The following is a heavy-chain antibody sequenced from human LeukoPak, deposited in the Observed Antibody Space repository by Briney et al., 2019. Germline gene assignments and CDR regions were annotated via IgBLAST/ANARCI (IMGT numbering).Heavy chain of an antibody. CDR3: ARDGVIGTTFDS. CDR2: VNQDGSDK. J-gene: IGHJ4*02. Sequence: PGGSLRLSCAASGFTFSSYWMHWVRQAPGKGLEWVANVNQDGSDKDYVDSVRGRFSISRDNAKNSLYLQMNSLRAEDTAVYYCARDGVIGTTFDSWGQGTLVTVSS. V-gene: IGHV3-7*03. CDR1: GFTFSSYW. D-gene: IGHD1-14*01.